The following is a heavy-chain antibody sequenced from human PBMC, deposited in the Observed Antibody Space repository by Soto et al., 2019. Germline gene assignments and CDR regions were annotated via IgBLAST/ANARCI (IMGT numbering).Heavy chain of an antibody. J-gene: IGHJ3*02. CDR3: AKTSPLKTYYYDSSGYLGAFDI. CDR2: IIPIFGTA. V-gene: IGHV1-69*12. Sequence: QVQLVQSGAEVKKPGSSVKVSCKASGGTFSSYAISWVRQAPGQGLEWMGGIIPIFGTANYAQKFQGRVTITADESTSTAYMELSSLRSEDTAVYYCAKTSPLKTYYYDSSGYLGAFDIWGQGTMVTVSS. CDR1: GGTFSSYA. D-gene: IGHD3-22*01.